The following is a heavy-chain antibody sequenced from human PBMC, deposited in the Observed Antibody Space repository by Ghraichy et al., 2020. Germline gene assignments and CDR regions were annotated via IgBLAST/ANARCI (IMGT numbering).Heavy chain of an antibody. D-gene: IGHD6-13*01. J-gene: IGHJ5*02. CDR2: IYYSGST. CDR3: ARDRRQQLGARGNWFDP. Sequence: SETLSLICTVSGGSISSGGYYWSWIRQHPGKGLEWIGYIYYSGSTYYNPSLKSRVTISVDTSKNQFSLKLSSVTAADTAVYYCARDRRQQLGARGNWFDPWGQGTLVTVSS. CDR1: GGSISSGGYY. V-gene: IGHV4-31*03.